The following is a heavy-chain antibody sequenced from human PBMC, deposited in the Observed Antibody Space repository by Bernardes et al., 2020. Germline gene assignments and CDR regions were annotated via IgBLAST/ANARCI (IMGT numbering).Heavy chain of an antibody. CDR3: AKDYSSGWFSIHFDY. Sequence: GGSLRLSCAASGFTFSSYAMSWVRQAPGKGLEWVSAISGSGGSTYYADSVKGRFTISRDNSKNTLYLQMNSLRAEDTAVYYCAKDYSSGWFSIHFDYWGQGTLVTVSS. D-gene: IGHD6-19*01. CDR2: ISGSGGST. CDR1: GFTFSSYA. V-gene: IGHV3-23*01. J-gene: IGHJ4*02.